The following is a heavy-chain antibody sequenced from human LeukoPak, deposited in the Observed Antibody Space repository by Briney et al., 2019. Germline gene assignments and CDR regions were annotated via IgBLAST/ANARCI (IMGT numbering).Heavy chain of an antibody. CDR2: ISWNSGII. Sequence: PGGSLRLSCVASGFPFDDYGMFWVRQTPGKGLEWISGISWNSGIIAYADSVKGRFTISRDNSKNTLYLQMNSLRAEDTAVYYCAKDALARAMIVVAPPFDYWGQGTLVTVSS. CDR3: AKDALARAMIVVAPPFDY. V-gene: IGHV3-9*01. D-gene: IGHD3-22*01. CDR1: GFPFDDYG. J-gene: IGHJ4*02.